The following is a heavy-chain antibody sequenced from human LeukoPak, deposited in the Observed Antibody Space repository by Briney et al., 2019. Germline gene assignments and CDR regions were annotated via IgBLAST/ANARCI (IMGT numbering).Heavy chain of an antibody. V-gene: IGHV4-38-2*02. CDR3: GRVAAGERNNYMDV. J-gene: IGHJ6*03. Sequence: SVNLSLNCSVSTFTICYVYYWGWTPRHPGKGLEWIGTIYHMESTYYNPCLKGRVTISVETSKNQSSLKRGAVDAADTAGNYCGRVAAGERNNYMDVWGKGTTVTVSS. CDR2: IYHMEST. CDR1: TFTICYVYY. D-gene: IGHD3-16*01.